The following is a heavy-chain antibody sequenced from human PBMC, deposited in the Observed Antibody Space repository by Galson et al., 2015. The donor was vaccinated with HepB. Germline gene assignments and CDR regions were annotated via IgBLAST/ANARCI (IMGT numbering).Heavy chain of an antibody. CDR3: ARVKEGGSSWYYFDY. D-gene: IGHD6-13*01. J-gene: IGHJ4*02. Sequence: SLRLSCAASGFTFSSYSMNWVRQAPGKGLEWVSSISSSSSYIYYADSVKGRFTISRDNAKNSLYLQMNSLRAEDTAVYYCARVKEGGSSWYYFDYWGQGTLVTVSS. CDR1: GFTFSSYS. V-gene: IGHV3-21*01. CDR2: ISSSSSYI.